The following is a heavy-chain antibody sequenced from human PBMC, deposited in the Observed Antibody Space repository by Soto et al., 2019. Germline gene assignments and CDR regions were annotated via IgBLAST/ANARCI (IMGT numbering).Heavy chain of an antibody. D-gene: IGHD1-1*01. CDR1: GYKFTTYW. CDR2: IYPDDSDS. Sequence: GESLKISCKGSGYKFTTYWIGRVRQMPGKGLEWMAIIYPDDSDSRYSPSFQGQVTISADKSISTAYLQWSSLKDSDTAIYYCVATSGDYLDYWGQGTLVTVTS. J-gene: IGHJ4*02. CDR3: VATSGDYLDY. V-gene: IGHV5-51*01.